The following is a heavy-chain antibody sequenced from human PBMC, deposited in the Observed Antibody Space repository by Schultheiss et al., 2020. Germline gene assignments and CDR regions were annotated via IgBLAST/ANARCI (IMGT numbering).Heavy chain of an antibody. V-gene: IGHV3-11*04. CDR2: ISSSSSTI. J-gene: IGHJ3*02. Sequence: LSLTCTVSGYSISSGYYWGWIRQPPGKGLEWVSYISSSSSTIYYADSVKGRFTISRDNAKNSLYLQMNSLRDEDTAVYYCARADAFDIWGQGTMVAVS. CDR3: ARADAFDI. CDR1: GYSISSGYY.